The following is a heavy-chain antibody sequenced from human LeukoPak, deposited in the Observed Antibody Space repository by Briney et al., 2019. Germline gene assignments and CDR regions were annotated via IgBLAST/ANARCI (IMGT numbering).Heavy chain of an antibody. CDR3: AREAVTMIVVVRYGMDV. J-gene: IGHJ6*02. V-gene: IGHV3-21*01. D-gene: IGHD3-22*01. CDR2: ISSSSSYI. CDR1: GFTFSSYS. Sequence: GGSLRLSCAASGFTFSSYSMHWVRQAPGKGLEWVSSISSSSSYIYYADSVKGRFTISRDNAKNSLYLQMNSLRAEDTAVYYCAREAVTMIVVVRYGMDVWGQGTTVTVSS.